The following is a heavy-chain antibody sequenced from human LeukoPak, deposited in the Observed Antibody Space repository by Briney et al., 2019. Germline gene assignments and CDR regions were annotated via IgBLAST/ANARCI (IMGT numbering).Heavy chain of an antibody. Sequence: GGSLRLSCAASGFTFSSYGMHWVRQAPGKGLEWVAVISYDGSNKYYADSVKGRFTISRDNSKNTLYLQMNSLRAEDTAVYCCAKDGRQQLVRSYYYYGMDVWGQGTTVTVSS. V-gene: IGHV3-30*18. D-gene: IGHD6-13*01. CDR3: AKDGRQQLVRSYYYYGMDV. CDR1: GFTFSSYG. CDR2: ISYDGSNK. J-gene: IGHJ6*02.